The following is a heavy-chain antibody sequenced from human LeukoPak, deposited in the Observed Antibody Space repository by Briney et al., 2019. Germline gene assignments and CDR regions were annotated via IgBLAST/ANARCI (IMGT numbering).Heavy chain of an antibody. Sequence: SETLSLTCTVSGGSISSYYWNWIRQPPGKGLEWIGYIYYSGSTNYNPSLKSRVTISVDTSKNQFSLQLNSVTPEDTAVYYCAKAPAEGQELAWYFDLWGRGTLVTVSS. J-gene: IGHJ2*01. CDR2: IYYSGST. CDR1: GGSISSYY. V-gene: IGHV4-59*12. D-gene: IGHD6-13*01. CDR3: AKAPAEGQELAWYFDL.